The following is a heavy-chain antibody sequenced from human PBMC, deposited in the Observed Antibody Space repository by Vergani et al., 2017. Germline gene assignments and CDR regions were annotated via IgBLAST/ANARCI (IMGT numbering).Heavy chain of an antibody. J-gene: IGHJ4*02. CDR3: ARETRDTPSSLDY. CDR1: GFSFNSYW. CDR2: IKSDGSIT. D-gene: IGHD5-24*01. Sequence: DVHLAESGGGFFQPGGSLRLSCSASGFSFNSYWMHWVRQVPGKGLFWVSRIKSDGSITAYADSVKGRFTISKDISKNTLYLQMNSLRGDDTAVYYCARETRDTPSSLDYWGQGTLVTVSS. V-gene: IGHV3-74*03.